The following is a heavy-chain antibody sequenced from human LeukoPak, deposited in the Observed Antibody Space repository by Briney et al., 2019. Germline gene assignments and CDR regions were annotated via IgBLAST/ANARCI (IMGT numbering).Heavy chain of an antibody. Sequence: GASVEVSCKASGYIFTDYYLHWVRQAPGQGLEWMGWINPNSGLTNYAKRFQDRVTMTADTSVSTAYMQLTRLTSDDSAVYYCASDIVVVPAVEAEDCWGQGTLVTVTS. CDR3: ASDIVVVPAVEAEDC. D-gene: IGHD2-21*01. J-gene: IGHJ4*02. V-gene: IGHV1-2*02. CDR1: GYIFTDYY. CDR2: INPNSGLT.